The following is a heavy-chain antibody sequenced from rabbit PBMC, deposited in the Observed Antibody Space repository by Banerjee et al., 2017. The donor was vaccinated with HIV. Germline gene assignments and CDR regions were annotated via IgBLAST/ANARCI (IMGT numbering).Heavy chain of an antibody. Sequence: QEQLVESGGDLVKPEASLTLTCTASGFSFSSSYYMCWVRQAPGKGLEWITYIYTGSSGSTYYASWAKGRFTISKTSSTTVTLQMTSLTAADTATYFCARRDYGSSTYYDLWGPGTLVTVS. J-gene: IGHJ4*01. V-gene: IGHV1S45*01. CDR3: ARRDYGSSTYYDL. CDR2: IYTGSSGST. D-gene: IGHD8-1*01. CDR1: GFSFSSSYY.